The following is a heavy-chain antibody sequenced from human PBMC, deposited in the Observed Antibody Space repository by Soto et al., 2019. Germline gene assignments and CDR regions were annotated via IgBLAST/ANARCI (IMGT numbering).Heavy chain of an antibody. J-gene: IGHJ4*02. V-gene: IGHV5-51*01. CDR1: GYSFATHW. CDR2: IYPGDSDT. Sequence: PGESLKISCKGSGYSFATHWIGWVRQMPGKGLEWMGIIYPGDSDTRYSPSFQGQVTISADKSISTTYLQWSRLKASDTAMYYCAVRGGGDCSGSRGYGIEHWGQGTLVTVPQ. CDR3: AVRGGGDCSGSRGYGIEH. D-gene: IGHD2-15*01.